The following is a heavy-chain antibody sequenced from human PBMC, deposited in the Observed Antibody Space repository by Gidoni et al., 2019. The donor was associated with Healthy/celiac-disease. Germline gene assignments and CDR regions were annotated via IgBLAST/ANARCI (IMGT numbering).Heavy chain of an antibody. J-gene: IGHJ4*02. CDR2: INLNRGGT. V-gene: IGHV1-2*02. D-gene: IGHD3-3*01. CDR3: ARGRFLEWDRPQFDY. Sequence: QVQLVQTGAEVKKPGASVKVSYQASGYTFTGYYMHVVRQAPGQGLEWMGWINLNRGGTNDAQKFQGRVTMTRDTSISTAYVELSRLRSDDTAVYYCARGRFLEWDRPQFDYWRQGTLVTVSS. CDR1: GYTFTGYY.